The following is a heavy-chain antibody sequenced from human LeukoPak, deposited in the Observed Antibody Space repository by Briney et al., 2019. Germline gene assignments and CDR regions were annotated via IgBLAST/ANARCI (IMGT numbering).Heavy chain of an antibody. CDR3: ARGVTTSFDY. J-gene: IGHJ4*02. CDR1: GYTFTSYG. V-gene: IGHV1-18*01. Sequence: SVKVSCKTFGYTFTSYGIIWVRQALGQGLEWMGWISTNNGNTNYVQNLQGRVTMTTDTSTSTAYMELRSLKSDDTAVYYCARGVTTSFDYWGQGTLVTVSS. CDR2: ISTNNGNT. D-gene: IGHD4-17*01.